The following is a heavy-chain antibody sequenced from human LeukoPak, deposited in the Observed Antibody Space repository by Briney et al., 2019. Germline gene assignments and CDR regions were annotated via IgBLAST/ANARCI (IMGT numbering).Heavy chain of an antibody. V-gene: IGHV3-21*01. CDR2: ISSSSSYI. CDR1: GFTFSSYG. J-gene: IGHJ4*02. Sequence: GGSLRLSCAASGFTFSSYGMHWVRQAPGKGLEWVSSISSSSSYIYYADSVKGRFTISRDNAKNSLYLQMNSLRAEDTAVYYCARDLGGGAYGDYLDYWGQGTLVTVSS. CDR3: ARDLGGGAYGDYLDY. D-gene: IGHD4-17*01.